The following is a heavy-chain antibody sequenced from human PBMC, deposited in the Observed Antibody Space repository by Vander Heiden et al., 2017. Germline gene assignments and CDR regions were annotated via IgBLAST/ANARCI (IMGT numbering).Heavy chain of an antibody. CDR1: GFTFRSYD. CDR2: ISSSGTYI. J-gene: IGHJ4*02. D-gene: IGHD5-18*01. Sequence: EVQLVGSGGGLVKPGVSLGLSCLTSGFTFRSYDMNWVRQAPGKGLEWVSSISSSGTYIHYADSVKGRFTISRDNAKNSLFLYMNSLRAEDTAVYYCASGYSYGILDYWGQGTLVTVSS. CDR3: ASGYSYGILDY. V-gene: IGHV3-21*01.